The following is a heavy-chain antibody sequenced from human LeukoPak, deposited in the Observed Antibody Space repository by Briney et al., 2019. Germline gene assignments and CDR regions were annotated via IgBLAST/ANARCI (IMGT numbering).Heavy chain of an antibody. J-gene: IGHJ4*02. CDR3: ARESGSYYYLRLDY. CDR1: GSSISSDYY. V-gene: IGHV4-38-2*02. CDR2: IYHSGRT. D-gene: IGHD1-26*01. Sequence: PSETLSLTCAVSGSSISSDYYWGWIRQPPGKGLEWIGSIYHSGRTYYNPSLKSRVTISVDTSKNQFSLKLSSVTAADTAVYYCARESGSYYYLRLDYWGQGTLVTVSS.